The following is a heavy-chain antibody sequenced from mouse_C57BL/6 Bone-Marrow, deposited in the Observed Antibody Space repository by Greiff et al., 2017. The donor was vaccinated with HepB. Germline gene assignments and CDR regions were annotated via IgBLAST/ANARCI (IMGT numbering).Heavy chain of an antibody. CDR1: GYTFTDYY. CDR3: AREGIYYDHWGFAY. CDR2: INPNNGGT. V-gene: IGHV1-26*01. J-gene: IGHJ3*01. Sequence: VQLQQSGPELVKPGASVKISCKASGYTFTDYYMNWVKQSHGKSLEWIGDINPNNGGTSYNQKFKGKATLTVDKSASTAYMERRSLTSEDSAVYYCAREGIYYDHWGFAYWGQGTLVTVSA. D-gene: IGHD2-4*01.